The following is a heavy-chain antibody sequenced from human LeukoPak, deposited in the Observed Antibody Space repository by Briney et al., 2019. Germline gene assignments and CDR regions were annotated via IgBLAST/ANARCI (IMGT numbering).Heavy chain of an antibody. CDR3: ARGYCSGGSCYEIDY. J-gene: IGHJ4*02. V-gene: IGHV1-2*06. D-gene: IGHD2-15*01. Sequence: ASVKVSCTGSGYTFTGYYMHWVRQGPGQGLEWMGRINPNSGGTNYAQKFQGRVTMTRDTSISTDYMELSRLRSHNTAVYYCARGYCSGGSCYEIDYWGQGTLVTVSS. CDR2: INPNSGGT. CDR1: GYTFTGYY.